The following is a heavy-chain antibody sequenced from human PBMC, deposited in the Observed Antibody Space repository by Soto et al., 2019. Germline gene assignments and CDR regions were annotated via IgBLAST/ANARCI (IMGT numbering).Heavy chain of an antibody. CDR3: ARVAGDYSNPDAVDV. V-gene: IGHV4-61*08. CDR2: IYRTGST. Sequence: SETLSLTCNVSGDSLNSGAYYWTWIRHSPGRGLEWIGHIYRTGSTNYNPSLRSRVTMSVDMSKNQFSLKVTSVTAADTAVYYCARVAGDYSNPDAVDVWGQGTTVTVSS. D-gene: IGHD4-4*01. CDR1: GDSLNSGAYY. J-gene: IGHJ6*02.